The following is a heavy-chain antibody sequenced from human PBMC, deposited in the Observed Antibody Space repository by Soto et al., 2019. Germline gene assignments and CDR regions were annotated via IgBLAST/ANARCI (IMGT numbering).Heavy chain of an antibody. CDR2: IHSDGSTT. D-gene: IGHD2-21*02. J-gene: IGHJ3*01. Sequence: EVQLVESEGGLVQRGGSLRLSCAASGFTFNYYWMHWVRQAPGQGLVWVSHIHSDGSTTTYADSVKGRFTISRDNEQNTLYLQMNSLRAEDTAVYYCVRGDKGGFDVWGQGTTVTVSS. CDR1: GFTFNYYW. CDR3: VRGDKGGFDV. V-gene: IGHV3-74*01.